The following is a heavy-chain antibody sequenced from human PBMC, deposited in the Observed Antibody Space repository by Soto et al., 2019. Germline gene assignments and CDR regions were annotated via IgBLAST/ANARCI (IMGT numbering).Heavy chain of an antibody. V-gene: IGHV5-51*01. J-gene: IGHJ6*02. CDR3: AASIFYYGMDV. CDR1: GYTFTNYW. CDR2: IYPGDSDT. Sequence: GESLKISCKGSGYTFTNYWIGWVRQMPGKGLEWMGIIYPGDSDTKYNPSFQGQVTISADKSITTTYLRWTSLEASDTAIYYCAASIFYYGMDVWGQGSTVTVSS.